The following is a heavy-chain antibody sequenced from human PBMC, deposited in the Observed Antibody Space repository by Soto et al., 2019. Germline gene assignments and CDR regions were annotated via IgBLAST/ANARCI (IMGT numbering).Heavy chain of an antibody. CDR1: GFTFSSYA. D-gene: IGHD2-15*01. Sequence: PGGSLRLSCAASGFTFSSYAMHWVRQAPGKGLEWVAVISYDGSNKYYADSVKGRFTISGDNSKNTLYLQMNSLRAEDTAVYYCARGDHSWPTDYWGQGTLVTVSS. V-gene: IGHV3-30-3*01. CDR2: ISYDGSNK. CDR3: ARGDHSWPTDY. J-gene: IGHJ4*02.